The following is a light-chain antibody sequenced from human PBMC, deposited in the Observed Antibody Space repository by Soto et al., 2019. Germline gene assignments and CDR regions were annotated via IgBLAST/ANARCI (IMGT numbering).Light chain of an antibody. CDR3: SSYTSCSTRV. CDR1: SSDVGGYNY. CDR2: EVS. J-gene: IGLJ2*01. V-gene: IGLV2-14*01. Sequence: QSALTQPASVSGSPGQSITISCTGTSSDVGGYNYVSWYQQHPGKAPKLMIYEVSNRPSGVSNRFSGSKSGNTASLTISGLPAEDEADYYCSSYTSCSTRVFGGGTKLTVL.